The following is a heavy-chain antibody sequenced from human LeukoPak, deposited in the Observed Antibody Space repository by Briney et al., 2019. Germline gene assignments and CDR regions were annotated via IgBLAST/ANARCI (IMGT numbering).Heavy chain of an antibody. D-gene: IGHD3-9*01. CDR2: MNPSSGNT. CDR3: ARGGGYDILTGLYRNWFDP. V-gene: IGHV1-8*01. Sequence: ASVKVSCKASGYTFTSYDINWVRQATGQGLEWMGWMNPSSGNTGYAQKFQGRVTMTRNTSISTAYMELSSLRSEDTAVYYCARGGGYDILTGLYRNWFDPWGQGTLVTVSS. J-gene: IGHJ5*02. CDR1: GYTFTSYD.